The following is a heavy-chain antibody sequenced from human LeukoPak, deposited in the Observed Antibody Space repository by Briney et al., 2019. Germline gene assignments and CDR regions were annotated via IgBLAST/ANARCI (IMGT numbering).Heavy chain of an antibody. CDR2: IIPIFGTA. CDR1: GGTFGSYA. V-gene: IGHV1-69*06. Sequence: ASVKVSCKASGGTFGSYAISWVRQAPGQGLEWMGGIIPIFGTANYAQKFQGRVTITADKSTSTAYMELSSLRSEDTAVYYCASNRDSSGYQFYYYMDVWGKGTTVTVSS. CDR3: ASNRDSSGYQFYYYMDV. J-gene: IGHJ6*03. D-gene: IGHD3-22*01.